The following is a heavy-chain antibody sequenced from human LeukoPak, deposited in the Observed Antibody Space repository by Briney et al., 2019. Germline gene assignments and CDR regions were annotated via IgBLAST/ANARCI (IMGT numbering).Heavy chain of an antibody. CDR3: TTRRQDGW. J-gene: IGHJ4*02. D-gene: IGHD2-15*01. CDR2: IKSKIDGGTI. V-gene: IGHV3-15*01. Sequence: GGSLRLSCVASGFTFSDAWMSWVRQAPGKGLEWVGRIKSKIDGGTIDYAAPVKGRFTISRDDSRNTLYLQVNSLKTEDTAVYYCTTRRQDGWWGQGTLVTVSS. CDR1: GFTFSDAW.